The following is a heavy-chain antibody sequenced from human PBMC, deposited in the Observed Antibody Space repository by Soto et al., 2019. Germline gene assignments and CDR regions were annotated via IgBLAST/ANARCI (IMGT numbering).Heavy chain of an antibody. CDR3: AHRHTPAATTPAAAGTEDYFDY. D-gene: IGHD6-13*01. J-gene: IGHJ4*02. CDR1: GFSLSTSGVG. CDR2: IFWNDDE. V-gene: IGHV2-5*01. Sequence: QITLKESGPTLVKPTQTLTLTCTFSGFSLSTSGVGVGWIRQPPGKALEWLALIFWNDDERYSPSLKGRLTITRDTSKNQVVLTMTNMNPVDTGTYYCAHRHTPAATTPAAAGTEDYFDYWGQGTQVTVSS.